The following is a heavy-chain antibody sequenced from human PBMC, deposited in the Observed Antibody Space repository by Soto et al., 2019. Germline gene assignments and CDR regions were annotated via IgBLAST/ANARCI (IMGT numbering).Heavy chain of an antibody. Sequence: ASVMFPLKASGYTFTSDYMHWVRQAPGQGLDCMGIINPSGGRTSYAQKFQGRVTMTRDTSRSTFYMEMSSLRSEDTAVYYCARLSGGYYAFDYW. CDR2: INPSGGRT. D-gene: IGHD1-26*01. J-gene: IGHJ4*01. V-gene: IGHV1-46*01. CDR3: ARLSGGYYAFDY. CDR1: GYTFTSDY.